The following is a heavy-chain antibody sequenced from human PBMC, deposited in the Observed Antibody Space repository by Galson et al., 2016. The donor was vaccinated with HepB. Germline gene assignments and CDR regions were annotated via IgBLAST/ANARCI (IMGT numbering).Heavy chain of an antibody. J-gene: IGHJ4*02. Sequence: SLRLSCAGSGFIVSDNYMSWVRQAPGKGLEWVSAIYSGGKTYFADSVKGRFSISRDNAKNTLFLHMNSLRAEDTAVYYCARVRCISPTCHDFDCWGQGILVTVSS. CDR2: IYSGGKT. CDR3: ARVRCISPTCHDFDC. V-gene: IGHV3-53*01. D-gene: IGHD2-2*01. CDR1: GFIVSDNY.